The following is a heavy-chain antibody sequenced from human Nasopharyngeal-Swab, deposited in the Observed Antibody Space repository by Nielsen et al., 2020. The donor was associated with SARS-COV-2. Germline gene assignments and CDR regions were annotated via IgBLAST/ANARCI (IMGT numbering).Heavy chain of an antibody. CDR2: IYPGSDYT. CDR1: GYSFINYY. V-gene: IGHV1-46*01. J-gene: IGHJ4*02. Sequence: ASVKVSCKASGYSFINYYMHWVRQAPGQGLEWMGIIYPGSDYTHYAQNFQGRLTLTRDTSTSTIYMELSSLRSEDTAIYYCTRADLQDFDYWGQGTRVTVSS. CDR3: TRADLQDFDY.